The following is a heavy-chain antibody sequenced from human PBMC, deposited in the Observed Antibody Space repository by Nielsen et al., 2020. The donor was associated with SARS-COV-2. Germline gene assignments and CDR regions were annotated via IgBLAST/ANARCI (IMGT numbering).Heavy chain of an antibody. CDR2: ISKDGSNK. CDR3: ARDKYYYDSSGPGFDP. CDR1: GFTFSYHT. J-gene: IGHJ5*02. V-gene: IGHV3-30-3*01. D-gene: IGHD3-22*01. Sequence: GESLKISCEASGFTFSYHTIYWVRQAPGKGLEWVASISKDGSNKYYADSVKGRMTISRDNSKNTVFLQMNSLRAEDTAVYYCARDKYYYDSSGPGFDPWGQGTLVTVSS.